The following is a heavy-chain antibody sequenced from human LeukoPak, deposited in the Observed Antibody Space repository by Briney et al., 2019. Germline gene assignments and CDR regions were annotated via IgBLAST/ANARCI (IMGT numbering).Heavy chain of an antibody. CDR2: SDTEGSMT. CDR1: GFTFSRYW. Sequence: PGGSLRLSCAASGFTFSRYWMHWVRQAPGKGLEWVPYSDTEGSMTSYADSVKGRFTISRDNSKNTLYLQMNTLRADDTAVYYCARGPNYDILTGWRKTYNAFDKWAQGTMVTVSS. J-gene: IGHJ3*02. CDR3: ARGPNYDILTGWRKTYNAFDK. V-gene: IGHV3-74*01. D-gene: IGHD3-9*01.